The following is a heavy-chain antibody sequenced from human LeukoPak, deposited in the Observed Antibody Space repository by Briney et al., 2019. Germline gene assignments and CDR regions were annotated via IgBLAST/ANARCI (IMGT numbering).Heavy chain of an antibody. J-gene: IGHJ4*02. Sequence: SETLSLTCTVSGGSISTYYWSWIRQPPGKGLEWIGYIYYSGSTNYNPSLKSRVTISVDTSKNQFSLKLSSVTAADTAVYYCARGYSNYALDYWGQGTLVTVSS. CDR1: GGSISTYY. CDR3: ARGYSNYALDY. V-gene: IGHV4-59*08. CDR2: IYYSGST. D-gene: IGHD4-11*01.